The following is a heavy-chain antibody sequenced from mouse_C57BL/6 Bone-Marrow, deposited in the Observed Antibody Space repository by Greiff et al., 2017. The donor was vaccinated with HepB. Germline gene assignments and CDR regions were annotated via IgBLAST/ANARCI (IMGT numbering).Heavy chain of an antibody. CDR1: GFTFSDYG. CDR3: ARFNWDDAMDY. J-gene: IGHJ4*01. CDR2: ISSGSSTI. V-gene: IGHV5-17*01. D-gene: IGHD4-1*01. Sequence: VQLKESGGGLVKPGGSLKLSCAASGFTFSDYGMHWVRQAPEKGLEWVAYISSGSSTIYYADTVKGRFTISRDNAKNTLFLQMTSLRSEDTAMYYCARFNWDDAMDYWGQGTSVTVSS.